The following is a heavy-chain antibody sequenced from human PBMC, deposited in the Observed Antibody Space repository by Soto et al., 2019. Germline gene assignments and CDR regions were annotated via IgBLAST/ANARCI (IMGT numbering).Heavy chain of an antibody. J-gene: IGHJ5*02. D-gene: IGHD3-3*01. Sequence: PSETLSLTCTISGGAIGSHYWTWIRQPAGKGLEWIGRIYSSGSTQYNPSLQSRVTMSLDTSKNQFSLRLESVTAADTAVYYCAREQRFSDWFDPWGQGTLVTVSS. CDR3: AREQRFSDWFDP. V-gene: IGHV4-4*07. CDR2: IYSSGST. CDR1: GGAIGSHY.